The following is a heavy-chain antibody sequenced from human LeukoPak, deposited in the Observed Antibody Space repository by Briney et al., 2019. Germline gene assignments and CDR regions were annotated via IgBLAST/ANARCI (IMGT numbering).Heavy chain of an antibody. D-gene: IGHD2-2*01. CDR1: GFTFSTYW. CDR3: ARVLPVASRDY. CDR2: IKQDGSDK. J-gene: IGHJ4*02. Sequence: GGSLRLSCAASGFTFSTYWMSWVRQAPGKGLEWVANIKQDGSDKFYVDSVKGRFTISRDNAKNSMYLQMNSLRAEDTAVYYCARVLPVASRDYWGQGTPVTVSS. V-gene: IGHV3-7*01.